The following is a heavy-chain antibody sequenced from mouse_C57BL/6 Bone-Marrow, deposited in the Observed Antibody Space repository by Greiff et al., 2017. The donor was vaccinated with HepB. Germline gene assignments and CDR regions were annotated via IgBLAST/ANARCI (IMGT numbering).Heavy chain of an antibody. V-gene: IGHV1-81*01. CDR1: GYTFTSYG. D-gene: IGHD1-1*01. CDR2: IYPRSGNT. CDR3: ARAYGSPPYWYFDF. J-gene: IGHJ1*03. Sequence: QVQLQQSGAELARPGASVKLSCKASGYTFTSYGISWVKQRTGQGLEWIGEIYPRSGNTYYNEKFKGKATLTADKSSSTAYMELRSLTSEDSAVYFCARAYGSPPYWYFDFWGTGTTVTVSS.